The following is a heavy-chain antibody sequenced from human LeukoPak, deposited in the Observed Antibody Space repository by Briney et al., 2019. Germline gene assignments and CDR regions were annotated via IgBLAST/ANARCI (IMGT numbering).Heavy chain of an antibody. V-gene: IGHV4-39*07. CDR3: ARDDFGDYGMNYYYYMDV. D-gene: IGHD4-17*01. CDR2: NYYSGST. Sequence: SETLSLTCSVYAGSISSSSYYWGWIRQPPGKGLEWIGCNYYSGSTYYNPSHKSRVTISVDTSKNQFSLKLSSVTAADTAVYYCARDDFGDYGMNYYYYMDVWGKGTTVTVSS. CDR1: AGSISSSSYY. J-gene: IGHJ6*03.